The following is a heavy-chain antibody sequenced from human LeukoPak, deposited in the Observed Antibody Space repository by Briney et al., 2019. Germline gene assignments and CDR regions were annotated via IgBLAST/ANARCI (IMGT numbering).Heavy chain of an antibody. CDR3: ARDVLSGFDY. CDR2: IYYSGST. D-gene: IGHD3-16*01. V-gene: IGHV4-59*01. CDR1: GGSTSSYY. J-gene: IGHJ4*02. Sequence: PSETLSLTCTVSGGSTSSYYWSWIRQPPGKGLEWTGYIYYSGSTNYNPSLKSRVTISVDTSKNQFSLKLSSVTAADTAVYYCARDVLSGFDYWGQGTLVTVSS.